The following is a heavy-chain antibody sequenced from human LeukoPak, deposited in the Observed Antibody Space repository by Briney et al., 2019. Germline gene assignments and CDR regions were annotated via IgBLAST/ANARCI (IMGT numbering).Heavy chain of an antibody. V-gene: IGHV1-8*01. CDR3: ARVGYSSSSFDY. Sequence: GASVKVSCKASGYTFTSYDTNWVRQATGQGLEWMGWMNPNSGNTGYAQKFQGRVTMTRNTSISTAYMELSSLRSEDTAVYCCARVGYSSSSFDYWGQGTLVTVSS. D-gene: IGHD6-6*01. J-gene: IGHJ4*02. CDR1: GYTFTSYD. CDR2: MNPNSGNT.